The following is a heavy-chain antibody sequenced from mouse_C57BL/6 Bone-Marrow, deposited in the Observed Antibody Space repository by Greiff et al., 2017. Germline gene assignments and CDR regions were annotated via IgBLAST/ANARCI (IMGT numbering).Heavy chain of an antibody. CDR2: ISGGGGNT. CDR1: GFTFSSYT. D-gene: IGHD1-1*01. Sequence: EVKLVESGGGLVKPGGSLKLSCAASGFTFSSYTMSWVRQTPEKRLQWVAAISGGGGNTYYPDSVKGRVTISRDNDKNILYLQMSSLRSGDTALYYCARQVTTVLATKYFDVWGTGTTVTVSS. J-gene: IGHJ1*03. V-gene: IGHV5-9*01. CDR3: ARQVTTVLATKYFDV.